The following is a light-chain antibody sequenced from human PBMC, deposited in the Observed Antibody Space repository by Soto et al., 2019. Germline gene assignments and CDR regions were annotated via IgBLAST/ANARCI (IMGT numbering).Light chain of an antibody. CDR1: SSNIGSNT. Sequence: QSVLTQPPSASGTPGQRVTISCSVSSSNIGSNTVNWYQQPPGTAPKLLIYSNNQRPSGVPDRFSGSKSGTSASLAISGLQSEDEADYYCAAWDDSLNGYVFGTGTKVTVL. V-gene: IGLV1-44*01. CDR2: SNN. J-gene: IGLJ1*01. CDR3: AAWDDSLNGYV.